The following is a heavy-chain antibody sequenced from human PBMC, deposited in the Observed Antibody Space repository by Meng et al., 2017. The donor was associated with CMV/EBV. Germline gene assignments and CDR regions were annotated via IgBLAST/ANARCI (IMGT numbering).Heavy chain of an antibody. CDR3: AKDRGYYDSSGYNPMGDYYGMDV. V-gene: IGHV3-30*02. J-gene: IGHJ6*02. D-gene: IGHD3-22*01. CDR1: RFTFSSYG. Sequence: GGSLRLSCAASRFTFSSYGMHWVRQASGKGLEWVAFIRYDGSNKYYADSVKGRFTISRDNSKNTLYLQMNSLRAEDTAVYYCAKDRGYYDSSGYNPMGDYYGMDVWGQGTTVTVSS. CDR2: IRYDGSNK.